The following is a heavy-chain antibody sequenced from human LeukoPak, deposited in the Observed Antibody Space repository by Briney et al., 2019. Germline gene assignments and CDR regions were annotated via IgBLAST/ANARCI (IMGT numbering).Heavy chain of an antibody. D-gene: IGHD3-10*01. CDR1: GGTFSSYA. V-gene: IGHV1-69*13. CDR3: ASSELFPTYYYYYYYMDV. CDR2: IIPIFGTA. Sequence: ASVKVSCKASGGTFSSYAISWVRQAPGQGLEWMGGIIPIFGTANYAQKFQGRVTITADESTSTAYMELSSLRSEDTAVYYCASSELFPTYYYYYYYMDVWGKGTTVTISS. J-gene: IGHJ6*03.